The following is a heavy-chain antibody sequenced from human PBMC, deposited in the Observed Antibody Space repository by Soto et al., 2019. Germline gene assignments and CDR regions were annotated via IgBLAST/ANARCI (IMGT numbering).Heavy chain of an antibody. D-gene: IGHD4-17*01. CDR3: ARSLTLTRFDF. J-gene: IGHJ4*02. Sequence: QVLLQESGPGQVKPSETLSLTCDVFGGPMNNYYGSWVRHSPGKGLEWIGSVFHTGSTYYSPSLKSRVTLSVETSKQQFSLTLRFVAAADTALYYCARSLTLTRFDFWGRGTQVTVS. CDR2: VFHTGST. CDR1: GGPMNNYY. V-gene: IGHV4-59*01.